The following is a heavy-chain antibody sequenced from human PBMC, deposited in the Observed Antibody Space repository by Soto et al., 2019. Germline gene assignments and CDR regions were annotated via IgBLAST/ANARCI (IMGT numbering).Heavy chain of an antibody. Sequence: ASVICYFNASGYTFTGDYIQWVRQAPGQVLDCIGWINPNSGGTNYAQNFQGRVSMTRDTSIRTAFMELSSLRSDDAAVYYCASSHHTNTIISHFDFWGQANLISVSS. J-gene: IGHJ4*02. CDR2: INPNSGGT. CDR3: ASSHHTNTIISHFDF. V-gene: IGHV1-2*02. D-gene: IGHD2-8*01. CDR1: GYTFTGDY.